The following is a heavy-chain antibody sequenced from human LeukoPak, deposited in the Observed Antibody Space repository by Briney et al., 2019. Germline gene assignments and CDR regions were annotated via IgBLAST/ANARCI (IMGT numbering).Heavy chain of an antibody. CDR2: IYYSGST. CDR1: GGSISSYY. Sequence: TTSETLSLTCTVSGGSISSYYWSWIRQPPGKGLEWIGYIYYSGSTNYNPSLKSRVTISVDTSKNQFSLKLSSVTAADTAVYYCASSNSSSWHLGYWGQGTLVTVSS. D-gene: IGHD6-13*01. V-gene: IGHV4-59*08. J-gene: IGHJ4*02. CDR3: ASSNSSSWHLGY.